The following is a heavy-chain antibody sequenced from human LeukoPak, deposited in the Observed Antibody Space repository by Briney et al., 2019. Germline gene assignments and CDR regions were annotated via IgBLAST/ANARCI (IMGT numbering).Heavy chain of an antibody. Sequence: ASVKVSCKASGYTFTSYGISWVRQAPGQGLEWMGWISAYNGNTNYAQKFQGRVTMTRDMSTSTVYMELSSLRSEDTAVYYCARAHKLAARPFHLGYWGQGTLVTVSS. J-gene: IGHJ4*02. V-gene: IGHV1-18*01. CDR1: GYTFTSYG. CDR2: ISAYNGNT. CDR3: ARAHKLAARPFHLGY. D-gene: IGHD6-6*01.